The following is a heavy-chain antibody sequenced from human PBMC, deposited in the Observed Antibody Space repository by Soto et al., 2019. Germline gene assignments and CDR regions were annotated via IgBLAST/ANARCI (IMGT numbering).Heavy chain of an antibody. V-gene: IGHV4-31*03. J-gene: IGHJ4*02. CDR2: IYYSGST. Sequence: SETLSLTCTVSGGSISSGGYYWSWIRQHPGKGLEWIGYIYYSGSTYYNPSLKSRVTISVDTSKNQFSLKLTSVTAADTAVYYCARGKERVAMPSGYWGQGTLVTVS. D-gene: IGHD1-1*01. CDR1: GGSISSGGYY. CDR3: ARGKERVAMPSGY.